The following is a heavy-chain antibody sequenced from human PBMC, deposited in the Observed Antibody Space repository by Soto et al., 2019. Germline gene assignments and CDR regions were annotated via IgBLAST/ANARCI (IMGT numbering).Heavy chain of an antibody. CDR2: ISGSGGST. D-gene: IGHD4-17*01. CDR1: GFTFSSYA. V-gene: IGHV3-23*01. Sequence: EVQLLESGGGLVQPGGSLRLSCAASGFTFSSYAMSWVRLAPGKGLEWVSAISGSGGSTYYADSVKGRFTISRDNSKNTLYLQMNSLRAEDTAVYYCAKASDYVGYYGMDFWGQGTTVTVSS. J-gene: IGHJ6*02. CDR3: AKASDYVGYYGMDF.